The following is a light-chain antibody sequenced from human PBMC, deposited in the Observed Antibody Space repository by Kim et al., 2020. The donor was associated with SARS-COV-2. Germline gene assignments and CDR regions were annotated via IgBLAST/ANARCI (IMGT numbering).Light chain of an antibody. Sequence: VSPAQPARTTCTGDKMGDKHACWYQQKPGQSPVVVIYQDRKRHPGIPERFSGSNSGNTATLTVSGTQAMDEADYYCQAWDSSTMVFGGGTQLTVL. CDR3: QAWDSSTMV. CDR2: QDR. J-gene: IGLJ3*02. CDR1: KMGDKH. V-gene: IGLV3-1*01.